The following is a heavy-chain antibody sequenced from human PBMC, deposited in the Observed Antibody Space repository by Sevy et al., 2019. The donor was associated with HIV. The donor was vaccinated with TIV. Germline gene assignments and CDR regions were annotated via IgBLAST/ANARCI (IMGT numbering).Heavy chain of an antibody. CDR2: ISYDGSNK. J-gene: IGHJ6*02. V-gene: IGHV3-30-3*01. D-gene: IGHD4-17*01. Sequence: GESLKISCAASGFTFSSYAMHWVRQAPGKGLEWVAVISYDGSNKYYADSVKGRFTISRDNSKNTRYLQMNSLRAEDTAVYYCARDRDYGNYGGYYGMDVWGQGTTVTVSS. CDR1: GFTFSSYA. CDR3: ARDRDYGNYGGYYGMDV.